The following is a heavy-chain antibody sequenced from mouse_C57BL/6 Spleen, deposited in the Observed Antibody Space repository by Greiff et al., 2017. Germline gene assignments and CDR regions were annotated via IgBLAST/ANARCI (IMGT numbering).Heavy chain of an antibody. CDR3: ATSSIWAMDY. Sequence: QVQLQQPGAELVKPGASVKLSCKASGYTFTSYWMQWVKQRPGQGLEWIGEIDPSDSYTNYNQKFKGKATLTVDTSSSTAYMQLSSLTSEDSAVYYCATSSIWAMDYWGQGTSVTVSS. J-gene: IGHJ4*01. CDR2: IDPSDSYT. CDR1: GYTFTSYW. V-gene: IGHV1-50*01.